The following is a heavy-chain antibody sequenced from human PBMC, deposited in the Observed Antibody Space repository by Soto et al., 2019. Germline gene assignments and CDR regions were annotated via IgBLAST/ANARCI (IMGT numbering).Heavy chain of an antibody. CDR1: GYTFTAYY. D-gene: IGHD3-10*01. J-gene: IGHJ6*02. CDR3: ARNLDYYYGPGSGNGHGF. V-gene: IGHV1-2*02. CDR2: INPKFGDT. Sequence: QVQLVQSGAEVKEPGDSVRVSCEASGYTFTAYYIHWVRQAPGQRLEWMGWINPKFGDTTYAQDFQGRVSMTRDMSISTVYMELSRLTSDDTAIYYCARNLDYYYGPGSGNGHGFWGQGTTVTVFS.